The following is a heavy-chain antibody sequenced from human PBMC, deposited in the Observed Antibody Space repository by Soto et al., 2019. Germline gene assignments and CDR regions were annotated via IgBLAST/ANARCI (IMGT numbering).Heavy chain of an antibody. CDR3: ARGDQEFDY. V-gene: IGHV6-1*01. CDR1: GDRVSSNSAA. CDR2: TYYRSKWFN. D-gene: IGHD3-16*01. Sequence: QVQLQQSGPGLVKPSQTLSLTCAISGDRVSSNSAAWNWSRQSPSRGLEWLGRTYYRSKWFNNYALDVKSRITINPDTSKTQFSLQLNSVTPEDTAMYYCARGDQEFDYWGQGTLVTVSS. J-gene: IGHJ4*02.